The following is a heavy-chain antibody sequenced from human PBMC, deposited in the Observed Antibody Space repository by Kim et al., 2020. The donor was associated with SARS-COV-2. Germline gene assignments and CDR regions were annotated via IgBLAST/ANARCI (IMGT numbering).Heavy chain of an antibody. CDR2: ISSTSRNI. V-gene: IGHV3-48*02. CDR1: GFTFSIYS. D-gene: IGHD2-2*02. CDR3: ARVGPSGYTVEY. Sequence: GGSLRLSCAASGFTFSIYSIDWVRRAPGKGLEWIIYISSTSRNIYYADSVKGRFTVSRDNAENSVYLQMDSLADEDTAIYYCARVGPSGYTVEYWGQGTPVTDSS. J-gene: IGHJ4*02.